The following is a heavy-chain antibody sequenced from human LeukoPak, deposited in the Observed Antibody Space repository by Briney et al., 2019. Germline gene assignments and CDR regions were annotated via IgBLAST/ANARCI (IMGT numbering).Heavy chain of an antibody. CDR2: IKPDGTTK. V-gene: IGHV3-7*03. CDR1: GFTFSSYS. D-gene: IGHD6-13*01. J-gene: IGHJ4*02. Sequence: GGSLRLSCAASGFTFSSYSMTWVRQAPGKGLEWVANIKPDGTTKFYVDSVKGRFTISRDNALNSLYLQMNSLRAEDTAIYYCARSIPYGTTWYGRSDYWGQGTLVTVSS. CDR3: ARSIPYGTTWYGRSDY.